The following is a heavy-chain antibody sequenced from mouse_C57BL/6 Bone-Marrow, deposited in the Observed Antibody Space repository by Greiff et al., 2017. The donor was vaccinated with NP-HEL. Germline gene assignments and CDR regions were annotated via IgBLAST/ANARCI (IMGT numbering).Heavy chain of an antibody. CDR3: SRRGALGGFAY. CDR1: GYTFTSYG. CDR2: IYHRSGNT. J-gene: IGHJ3*01. Sequence: VQGVESGAELARPGASVKLSCKASGYTFTSYGISWVKQRTGQGLEWIGEIYHRSGNTYYTEKFKGKATLTADKPSSTAYMELRSLTSEDSAFYFCSRRGALGGFAYWGQGTLVTVSA. V-gene: IGHV1-81*01.